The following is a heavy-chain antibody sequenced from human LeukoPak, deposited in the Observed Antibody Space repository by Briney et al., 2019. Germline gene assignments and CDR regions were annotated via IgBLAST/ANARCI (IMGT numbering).Heavy chain of an antibody. CDR3: VRDSYYAFDI. V-gene: IGHV3-11*01. CDR2: ISSSSSTV. CDR1: GFTFSDYV. D-gene: IGHD2-8*01. J-gene: IGHJ3*02. Sequence: GGSLRLSCAASGFTFSDYVMSWVRQAPGKGLEWVSYISSSSSTVFHADSVKGRFTISRDNAKSSLFLHMNSLRAEDTAIYYCVRDSYYAFDIWGQGTVVAVSS.